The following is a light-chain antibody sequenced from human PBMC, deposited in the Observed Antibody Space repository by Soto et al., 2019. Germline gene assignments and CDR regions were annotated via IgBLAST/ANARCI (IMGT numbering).Light chain of an antibody. V-gene: IGKV1-39*01. CDR2: AAS. CDR3: HQGYGPPLT. CDR1: QSIRTY. J-gene: IGKJ4*01. Sequence: DIQLTQSPSSLYASVGDRVTITCRTSQSIRTYLNWYQQKPGKAPKFLFYAASNLDSGVPSRFSGSGSGTDFTLTIIGLQPEDFGTYYCHQGYGPPLTFGGGTKVEIK.